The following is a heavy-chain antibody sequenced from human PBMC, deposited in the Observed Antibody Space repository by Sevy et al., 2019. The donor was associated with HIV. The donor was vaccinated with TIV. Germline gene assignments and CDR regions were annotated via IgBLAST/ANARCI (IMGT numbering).Heavy chain of an antibody. Sequence: SETLSLTCTVSGGSITSLYWNWIRQPPGKGLDWIANIYYNRHINYNPSLKGRVTLSLDTSKNQFSLRLSSVTAADTAMYYCAGENAWGRGYSWGQGTLVTVSS. CDR2: IYYNRHI. CDR3: AGENAWGRGYS. D-gene: IGHD1-26*01. V-gene: IGHV4-59*08. CDR1: GGSITSLY. J-gene: IGHJ4*02.